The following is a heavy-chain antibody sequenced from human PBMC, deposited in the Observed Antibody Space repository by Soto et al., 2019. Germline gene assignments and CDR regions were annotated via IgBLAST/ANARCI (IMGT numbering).Heavy chain of an antibody. CDR3: ARAPGSSTDRGAFDI. J-gene: IGHJ3*02. Sequence: QVQLEQSGAEVKKPGASVKVSCKASGYTFTRYGITWVRQAPGQGLEWMGRISTYNGNTNYAQKLQGRVTMTADTSTTTAYMELRSLTSDDTAVYYCARAPGSSTDRGAFDIWGQGTVVTVSS. CDR1: GYTFTRYG. V-gene: IGHV1-18*01. D-gene: IGHD6-13*01. CDR2: ISTYNGNT.